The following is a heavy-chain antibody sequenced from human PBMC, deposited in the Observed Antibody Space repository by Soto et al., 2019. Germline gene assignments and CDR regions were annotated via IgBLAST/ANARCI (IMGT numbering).Heavy chain of an antibody. CDR2: IYHSGST. CDR1: GGSISSYY. D-gene: IGHD2-15*01. J-gene: IGHJ4*02. CDR3: ARRLGYCSGGICTYYFDY. Sequence: SETLSLTCTVSGGSISSYYWSLIRQPPGKGLEWVGYIYHSGSTNYNPSLKSRITISVDTSKNQFSLKLSSVTAADTAVYYCARRLGYCSGGICTYYFDYWGQGTLVTVSS. V-gene: IGHV4-59*01.